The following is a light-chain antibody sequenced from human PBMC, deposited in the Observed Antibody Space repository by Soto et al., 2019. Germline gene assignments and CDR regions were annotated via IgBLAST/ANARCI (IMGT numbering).Light chain of an antibody. V-gene: IGKV3-11*01. CDR2: DSS. CDR1: ESVRDE. Sequence: EAVLTQSPATLSLSPGERATLSCGASESVRDELGWYQQKHGQAPRLVIFDSSRRATGIPARFSGSVYGTDGTLSISSLQHEDGAVYYCQQRLTWPITFGQGTRLEIK. J-gene: IGKJ5*01. CDR3: QQRLTWPIT.